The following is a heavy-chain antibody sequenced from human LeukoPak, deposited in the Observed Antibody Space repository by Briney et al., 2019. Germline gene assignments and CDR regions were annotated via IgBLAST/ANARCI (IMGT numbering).Heavy chain of an antibody. CDR1: GGSISSGSYY. V-gene: IGHV4-61*02. D-gene: IGHD3-3*01. J-gene: IGHJ5*02. CDR3: ARGLAVRFHGWFDP. CDR2: IYTSGST. Sequence: PSQTLSLTCTVSGGSISSGSYYWSWIRQPAGKGLEWIGRIYTSGSTNYNPSLKSRVTISVDTSKNQFSLKLSSVTAADTAVYYRARGLAVRFHGWFDPWGQGTLVTVSS.